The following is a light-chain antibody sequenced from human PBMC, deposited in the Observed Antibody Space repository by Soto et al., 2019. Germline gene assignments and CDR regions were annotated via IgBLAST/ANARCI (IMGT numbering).Light chain of an antibody. CDR2: AAS. Sequence: DIQMTQSPSSLSASVGDRIIISCRASQGISNLLAWYQQKPGKAPKLLIYAASTLQSGVPSRISGSGSVTDFTLTISSLQPEDVATYYCQKYSSAPFTFGPGTKVEIK. J-gene: IGKJ3*01. CDR3: QKYSSAPFT. V-gene: IGKV1-27*01. CDR1: QGISNL.